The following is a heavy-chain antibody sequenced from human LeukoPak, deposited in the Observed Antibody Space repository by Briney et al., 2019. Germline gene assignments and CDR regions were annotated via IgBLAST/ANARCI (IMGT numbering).Heavy chain of an antibody. V-gene: IGHV4-59*08. CDR2: IYYSGST. Sequence: PSETLSLTCAVSGGSINSYYWTWLQQPPGKGLEWLGYIYYSGSTNYNPSLKSRVTIAVDTSKNQFSLKLSSVTAADTAVYYCASFGRRDGYNPYYFDYWGQGSLVTVSS. CDR3: ASFGRRDGYNPYYFDY. J-gene: IGHJ4*02. D-gene: IGHD5-24*01. CDR1: GGSINSYY.